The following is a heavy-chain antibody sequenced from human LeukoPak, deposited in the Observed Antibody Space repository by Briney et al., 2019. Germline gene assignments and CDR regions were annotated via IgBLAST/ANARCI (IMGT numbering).Heavy chain of an antibody. CDR3: ARVGVLGYMDV. CDR1: GFTFDDYG. Sequence: GGSLRPSCAASGFTFDDYGMSWVRQAPGKGLEWVSGINWNGGSTGYADSVKGRFTISRDNAKNSLYLQMNSLRAEDTALYYCARVGVLGYMDVWGKGTTVTVSS. CDR2: INWNGGST. V-gene: IGHV3-20*04. D-gene: IGHD7-27*01. J-gene: IGHJ6*03.